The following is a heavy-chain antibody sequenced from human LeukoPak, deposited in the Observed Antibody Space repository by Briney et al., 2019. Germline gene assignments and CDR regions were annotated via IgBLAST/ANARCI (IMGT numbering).Heavy chain of an antibody. CDR3: TRIASWGLTYYFDF. D-gene: IGHD2-21*01. J-gene: IGHJ4*02. CDR1: GFTFSSYS. CDR2: ISGSGSSI. V-gene: IGHV3-21*06. Sequence: KPGGSLRLSCAASGFTFSSYSMNLVRQAPGKGLGWVSSISGSGSSIYYADSLKGRFTISRDNAKSSLYLQMNSLRAEDTAVYFCTRIASWGLTYYFDFWGQGTLITVSS.